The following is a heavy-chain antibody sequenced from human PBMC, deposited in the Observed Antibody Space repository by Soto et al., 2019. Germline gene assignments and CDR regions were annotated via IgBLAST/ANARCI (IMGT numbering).Heavy chain of an antibody. Sequence: EVQLEESGGDLVQPGGSLRLSCAASGFTFSTYWMHWVRQAPGKGLVWVSRINSDGSITTYADSVNGRFTISRDNSKNTLYLQMNSLRAEDTAVYYCARVATGSDSWRESWGQGTLVTVSS. D-gene: IGHD1-26*01. CDR1: GFTFSTYW. CDR2: INSDGSIT. V-gene: IGHV3-74*03. CDR3: ARVATGSDSWRES. J-gene: IGHJ5*02.